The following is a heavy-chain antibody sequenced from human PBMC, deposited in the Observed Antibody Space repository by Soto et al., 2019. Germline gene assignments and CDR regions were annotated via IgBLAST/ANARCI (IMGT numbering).Heavy chain of an antibody. Sequence: QLQLQESGSGLVKPSQTLSLTCAVSGGSISSGGYSWSWIRQPPGKGLEWIGYIYHSGSTYYNPSLKSRVTITVDRSKNLFSLKLSSVPAADTAVYYCARDNWGWGWYFDLWGRGTLVTVSS. J-gene: IGHJ2*01. CDR1: GGSISSGGYS. CDR3: ARDNWGWGWYFDL. V-gene: IGHV4-30-2*01. CDR2: IYHSGST. D-gene: IGHD7-27*01.